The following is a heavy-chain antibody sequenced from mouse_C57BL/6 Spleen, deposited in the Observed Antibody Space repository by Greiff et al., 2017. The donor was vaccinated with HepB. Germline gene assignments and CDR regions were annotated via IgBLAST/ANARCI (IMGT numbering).Heavy chain of an antibody. Sequence: VHLVESGPGLVQPSQSLSITCTVSGFSLTSYGVHWVRQSPGKGLEWLGVIWSGGSTDYNAAFISRLSISKDNSKSQVFFKMNSLQADDTAIYYCARNHYGSSPWFAYWGQGTLVTVSA. J-gene: IGHJ3*01. CDR2: IWSGGST. CDR3: ARNHYGSSPWFAY. V-gene: IGHV2-2*01. D-gene: IGHD1-1*01. CDR1: GFSLTSYG.